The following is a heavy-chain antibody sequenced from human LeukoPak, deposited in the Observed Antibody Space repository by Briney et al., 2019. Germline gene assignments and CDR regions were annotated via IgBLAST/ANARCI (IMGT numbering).Heavy chain of an antibody. Sequence: GGSLRLSCAASGFTFSSYSMNWVRQAPGKGLEWVSSISSSSSYIYYADSVKGRFTISRDNAKNSLYLQMNSLRAEDTAVYYCAREDYYGPGSYYNFYFDYWGQGTLVTVSS. CDR3: AREDYYGPGSYYNFYFDY. CDR2: ISSSSSYI. CDR1: GFTFSSYS. V-gene: IGHV3-21*01. J-gene: IGHJ4*02. D-gene: IGHD3-10*01.